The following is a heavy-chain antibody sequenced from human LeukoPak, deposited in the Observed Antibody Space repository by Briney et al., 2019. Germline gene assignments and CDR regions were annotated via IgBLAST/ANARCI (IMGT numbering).Heavy chain of an antibody. J-gene: IGHJ4*02. CDR3: ARETDGYNSF. D-gene: IGHD5-24*01. Sequence: SETLSLTCTVSGGSISSYYWSWIRQPPGKGLEWTGYIYYRGSTNYNPSLKSRVTISVDTSKNQFSLKLSSVTAADTAVYYCARETDGYNSFWGQGTLVTVSS. V-gene: IGHV4-59*01. CDR2: IYYRGST. CDR1: GGSISSYY.